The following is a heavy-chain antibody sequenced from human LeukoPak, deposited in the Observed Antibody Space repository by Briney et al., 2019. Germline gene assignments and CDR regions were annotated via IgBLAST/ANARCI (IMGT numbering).Heavy chain of an antibody. V-gene: IGHV3-33*01. CDR3: ARDGYSNYYYGMDF. Sequence: GGSLRLSCAASGFTISRHGMHWVRQAPGKGLEWVAVIYSDGSKTFYVDSVKGRFTISRDISKNTLYLQMNSLRVEDTAVYYCARDGYSNYYYGMDFWGQGTMVTDSS. CDR2: IYSDGSKT. D-gene: IGHD4-11*01. CDR1: GFTISRHG. J-gene: IGHJ6*02.